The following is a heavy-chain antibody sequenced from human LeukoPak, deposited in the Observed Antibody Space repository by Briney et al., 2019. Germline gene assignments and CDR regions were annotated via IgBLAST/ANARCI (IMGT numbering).Heavy chain of an antibody. V-gene: IGHV4-59*01. CDR2: IYYSGST. CDR3: ARVQAYGGKGYFDY. J-gene: IGHJ4*02. Sequence: SETLSLTCTVSGGSISSYYWSWIRQPPGKGLEWIGYIYYSGSTNYNPSLKSRVTISVDTSKNQFSLKLSSVTAADTAVYYCARVQAYGGKGYFDYWAREPWSPSPQ. D-gene: IGHD4-23*01. CDR1: GGSISSYY.